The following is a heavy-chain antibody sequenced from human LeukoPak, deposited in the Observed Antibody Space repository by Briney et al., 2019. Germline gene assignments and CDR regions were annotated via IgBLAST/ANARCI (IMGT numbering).Heavy chain of an antibody. D-gene: IGHD5-24*01. V-gene: IGHV3-7*01. CDR3: ARSGQRWLQFYYFDY. Sequence: GGSLRLSCAASGFTFSSYWMSWVRQAPGKGLEWVANKKQDGSEKYYVDSVKGRFTISRDNAKNSLYLQMNSLRAEDTAVYYCARSGQRWLQFYYFDYWGQGTLVTVSS. CDR1: GFTFSSYW. CDR2: KKQDGSEK. J-gene: IGHJ4*02.